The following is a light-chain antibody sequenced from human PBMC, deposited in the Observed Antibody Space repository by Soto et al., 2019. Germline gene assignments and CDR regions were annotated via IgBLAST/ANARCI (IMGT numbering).Light chain of an antibody. Sequence: EVVMTQSPATLSVSPGERVTLSCRSSQSVADNLAWFQQKPGQGPRLLIYGASTRATGNPARFSGSGSETDFTLTVSSLRSEDSAVYYCQQYNYWPISFGQGIRLEI. CDR3: QQYNYWPIS. CDR2: GAS. J-gene: IGKJ5*01. V-gene: IGKV3-15*01. CDR1: QSVADN.